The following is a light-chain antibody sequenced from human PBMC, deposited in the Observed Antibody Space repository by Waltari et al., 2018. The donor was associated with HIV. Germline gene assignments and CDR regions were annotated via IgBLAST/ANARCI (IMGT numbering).Light chain of an antibody. V-gene: IGLV4-69*01. Sequence: QLVLTQSPSASASPGPSVNLTCILRIARRSFPYARHQQQPEKGPRFLVKVNGDGSHNRGEGVPSRFSGSSSGPERYLTISSLQSEDEADYYCQTWGTGIWVFGGGTKLTVL. CDR1: IARRSFP. J-gene: IGLJ3*02. CDR2: VNGDGSH. CDR3: QTWGTGIWV.